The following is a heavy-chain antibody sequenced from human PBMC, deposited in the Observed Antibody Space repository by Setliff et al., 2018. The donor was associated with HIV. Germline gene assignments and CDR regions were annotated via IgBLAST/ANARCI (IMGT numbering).Heavy chain of an antibody. V-gene: IGHV3-48*03. Sequence: PGGSLRLSCVASGFSFSEYEMIWVRQAPGKGLESISYISSSASALYYADSVKGRFTISRDNANNSLSLLMVSLRAEDTGLYFCARRGSSYNFWCGYSYYGLDVWGQGTTVTVSS. CDR2: ISSSASAL. D-gene: IGHD3-3*01. CDR3: ARRGSSYNFWCGYSYYGLDV. J-gene: IGHJ6*02. CDR1: GFSFSEYE.